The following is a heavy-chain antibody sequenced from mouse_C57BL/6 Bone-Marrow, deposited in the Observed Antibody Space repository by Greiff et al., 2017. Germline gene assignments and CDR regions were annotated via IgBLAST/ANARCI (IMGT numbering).Heavy chain of an antibody. CDR2: IFPGSGST. Sequence: QVQLQQSGPELVKPGASVKISCKASGYTFTDYYINWVKQRPGQGLEWIGWIFPGSGSTYYNEKFTGKATLTVDKSSITAYMLLSSLTSEDSAVYFCARSDGSLFFDYWGQGTTLTVSS. V-gene: IGHV1-75*01. CDR1: GYTFTDYY. CDR3: ARSDGSLFFDY. J-gene: IGHJ2*01. D-gene: IGHD1-1*01.